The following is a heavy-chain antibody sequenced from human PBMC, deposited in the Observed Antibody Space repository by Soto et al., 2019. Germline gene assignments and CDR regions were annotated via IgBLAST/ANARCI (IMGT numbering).Heavy chain of an antibody. CDR2: ISWNSGNI. D-gene: IGHD6-19*01. Sequence: EVQLVESGGGLVQPGRSLRLSCAASGFSFDGYDMNWVRQPPGKGLEWVSGISWNSGNIDYADSVKGRFTISRDNAKNCLYLQMNSLRAEDTALYYCVKASTYSSSQGWFDPWGQGTMVTVSS. CDR1: GFSFDGYD. J-gene: IGHJ5*02. CDR3: VKASTYSSSQGWFDP. V-gene: IGHV3-9*01.